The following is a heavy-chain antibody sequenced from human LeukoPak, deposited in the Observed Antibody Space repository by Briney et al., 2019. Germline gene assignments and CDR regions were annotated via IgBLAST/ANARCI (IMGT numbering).Heavy chain of an antibody. CDR1: GFTFSSYA. D-gene: IGHD6-6*01. CDR2: ISGSGGST. Sequence: PGGSLRLSCAASGFTFSSYAMSWVRQAPGKGLEWDSAISGSGGSTYYADSVKGRFTISRDNSKNTLYLQMNSLRAEDTAVYYCAKFGSIAPRLTCFDYWGQGTLVTVSS. J-gene: IGHJ4*02. CDR3: AKFGSIAPRLTCFDY. V-gene: IGHV3-23*01.